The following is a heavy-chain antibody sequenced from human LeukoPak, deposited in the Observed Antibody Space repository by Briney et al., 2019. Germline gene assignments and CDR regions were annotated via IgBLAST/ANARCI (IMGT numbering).Heavy chain of an antibody. CDR1: GYTLTELS. D-gene: IGHD2-15*01. CDR2: FDPEDGET. V-gene: IGHV1-24*01. J-gene: IGHJ5*02. Sequence: ASVKVSCKVSGYTLTELSMHWVRQAPGKGLEWMGGFDPEDGETIYAQKFQGRVTMTEDTSTDTAYMELSSLRSEDTAVYYCATAILGYCNGGSCYLRAWFDPWGQGTLVTVSS. CDR3: ATAILGYCNGGSCYLRAWFDP.